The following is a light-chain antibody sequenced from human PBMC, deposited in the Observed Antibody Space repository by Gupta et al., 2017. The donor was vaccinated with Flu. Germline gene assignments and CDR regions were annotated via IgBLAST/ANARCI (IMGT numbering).Light chain of an antibody. J-gene: IGKJ1*01. CDR2: AAS. CDR3: QQSYSSPWT. V-gene: IGKV1-39*01. Sequence: DIQSTHSPSSLSASVGDRVTITCRASQSIRSYLNWYQQKPGKAPKLLIYAASSLQSGVPSRFSGSGSGTDFTLTISSLQPEDFATYYCQQSYSSPWTFGQGTKVEIK. CDR1: QSIRSY.